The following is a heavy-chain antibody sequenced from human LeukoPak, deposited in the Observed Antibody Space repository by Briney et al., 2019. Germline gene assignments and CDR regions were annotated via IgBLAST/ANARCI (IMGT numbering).Heavy chain of an antibody. J-gene: IGHJ5*02. CDR2: ISGSGGST. V-gene: IGHV3-23*01. CDR3: AKVFGVVPAAIVGTNWFDP. Sequence: GGSLRLSCAASGFTFSSYAMSWVRQAPGKGLEWVSAISGSGGSTYYADSVKGRFTISRDNSKNTLYLQMNSLRAEDTAVYYCAKVFGVVPAAIVGTNWFDPWGQGTLVTVSS. D-gene: IGHD2-2*01. CDR1: GFTFSSYA.